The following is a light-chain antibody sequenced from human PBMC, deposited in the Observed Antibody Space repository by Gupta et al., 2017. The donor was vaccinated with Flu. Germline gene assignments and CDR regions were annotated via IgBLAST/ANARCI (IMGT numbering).Light chain of an antibody. CDR1: SSNLGGNA. Sequence: SCSGSSSNLGGNAVNWYQNVPGTTPKVVIYENDQRPSGVPDRFSGSKYGTSAALSISGLQPEDEADYYCATWYDSRNGQVLGGGTKLTVL. V-gene: IGLV1-44*01. J-gene: IGLJ3*02. CDR2: END. CDR3: ATWYDSRNGQV.